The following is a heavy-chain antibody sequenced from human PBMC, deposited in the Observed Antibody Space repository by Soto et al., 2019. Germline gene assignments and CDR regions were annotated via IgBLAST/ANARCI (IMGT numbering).Heavy chain of an antibody. CDR1: GFTFRDYY. J-gene: IGHJ3*02. Sequence: PGGSLRLSCAASGFTFRDYYMTWIRQAPGKGLGWVSYISSSGTGIYYPDSVKGRFTISRDNAKNALYLQMSSPRAEDTAVYYCARAYSDAFDIWGQGTMVTVSS. CDR2: ISSSGTGI. D-gene: IGHD2-15*01. V-gene: IGHV3-11*01. CDR3: ARAYSDAFDI.